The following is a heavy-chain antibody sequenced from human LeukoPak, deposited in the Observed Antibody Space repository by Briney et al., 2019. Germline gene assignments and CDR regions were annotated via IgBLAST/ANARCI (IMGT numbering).Heavy chain of an antibody. V-gene: IGHV4-59*01. Sequence: SETQSLTCTVSGGSISSYYWSWIRQPPGKGLEWIGYIYYSGSTNYNPSLKSRVTISVDTSKNQFSLKLSSVTAADTAVYYCARGADSYSSSSGADYWGQGTLVTVSS. J-gene: IGHJ4*02. D-gene: IGHD6-6*01. CDR3: ARGADSYSSSSGADY. CDR2: IYYSGST. CDR1: GGSISSYY.